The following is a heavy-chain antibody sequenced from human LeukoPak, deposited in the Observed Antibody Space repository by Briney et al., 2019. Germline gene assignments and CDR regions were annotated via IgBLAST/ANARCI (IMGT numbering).Heavy chain of an antibody. CDR1: GVSISSGSYY. CDR2: IYTSGST. CDR3: ARKGYGDYADAFDI. Sequence: PSQTLSLTCTVSGVSISSGSYYWSWIRQPAGKGLEWIGRIYTSGSTNYNPSLKSRVTISVDTSKNQFSLKLSSVTAADTAVYYCARKGYGDYADAFDIWGQGTMVTVSS. J-gene: IGHJ3*02. D-gene: IGHD4-17*01. V-gene: IGHV4-61*02.